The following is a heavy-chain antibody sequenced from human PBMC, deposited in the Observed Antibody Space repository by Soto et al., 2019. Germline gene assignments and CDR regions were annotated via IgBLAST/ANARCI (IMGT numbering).Heavy chain of an antibody. D-gene: IGHD2-2*01. CDR1: GLTFSSYI. Sequence: GGSLRLSCAASGLTFSSYIMNWVRQAPGKGLEWVSSISSSSSYIYYADSVKGRFTISRDNAKKSLYLQMNSLRAEDTALYYCARMGAGYCSSTSCYPSTTMGYGMDVWGQGTTITVYS. J-gene: IGHJ6*02. CDR2: ISSSSSYI. V-gene: IGHV3-21*01. CDR3: ARMGAGYCSSTSCYPSTTMGYGMDV.